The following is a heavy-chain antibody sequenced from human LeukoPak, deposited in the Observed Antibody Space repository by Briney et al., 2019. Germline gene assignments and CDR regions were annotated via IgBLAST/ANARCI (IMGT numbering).Heavy chain of an antibody. J-gene: IGHJ6*02. D-gene: IGHD2-21*02. CDR2: IFHRGTT. Sequence: SETLSLTCSVSGGSISGSTSCWGWIRQPPGEGLEWFGNIFHRGTTYHNPSLQRRVTFSVDTSKNLFSMNLTSVTVADTAVYYCARHGDRLRFAMDVWGQGTTVTVSS. CDR3: ARHGDRLRFAMDV. V-gene: IGHV4-39*01. CDR1: GGSISGSTSC.